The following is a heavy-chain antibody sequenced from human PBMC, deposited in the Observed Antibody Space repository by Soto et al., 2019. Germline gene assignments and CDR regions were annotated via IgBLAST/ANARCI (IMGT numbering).Heavy chain of an antibody. Sequence: PGGSLRLPWVASGFRFSNHSMTWVRQSPGKGLQWIAYISSSSDNIYYAESGRGRLTVSRDNAKNALFLERNSLRDDDTATYYCARLPKGSLVTAWGQGTRVTVSS. D-gene: IGHD2-21*02. CDR2: ISSSSDNI. CDR3: ARLPKGSLVTA. V-gene: IGHV3-48*02. CDR1: GFRFSNHS. J-gene: IGHJ4*02.